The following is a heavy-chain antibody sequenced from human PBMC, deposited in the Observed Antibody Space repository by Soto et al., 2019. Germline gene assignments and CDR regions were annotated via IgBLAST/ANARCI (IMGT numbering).Heavy chain of an antibody. J-gene: IGHJ4*02. CDR1: GGSISSGGYY. V-gene: IGHV4-31*03. Sequence: PSETLSLTCTVSGGSISSGGYYWSWIRQHPGKGLEWIGYIYYSGSTYYNPSLKSRVTISVDTSKNQFSLKLSSVTAADMAVYYCARYIVVVVAATNQYYFDYWGQGTLVTVSS. CDR2: IYYSGST. D-gene: IGHD2-15*01. CDR3: ARYIVVVVAATNQYYFDY.